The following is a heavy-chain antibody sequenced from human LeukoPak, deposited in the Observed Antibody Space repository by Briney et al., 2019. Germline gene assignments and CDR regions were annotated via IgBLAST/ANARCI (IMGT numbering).Heavy chain of an antibody. CDR3: AREVYGDVKRFDP. V-gene: IGHV4-30-4*02. J-gene: IGHJ5*02. CDR1: GDSISSRDYY. Sequence: TSETLSLTCSVSGDSISSRDYYWSWIRQPPGKGLEWIGYIYYSGSTSYNPSLKSRVTISVDTSKNQFSLRLSSVAAADTAVYYCAREVYGDVKRFDPWGQGTLVTVSS. CDR2: IYYSGST. D-gene: IGHD4-17*01.